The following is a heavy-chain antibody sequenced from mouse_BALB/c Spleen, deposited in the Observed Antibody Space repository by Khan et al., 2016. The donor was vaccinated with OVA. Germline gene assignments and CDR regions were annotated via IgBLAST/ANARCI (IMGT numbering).Heavy chain of an antibody. V-gene: IGHV9-3-1*01. CDR3: ARSPTGMAY. J-gene: IGHJ3*01. CDR1: GYTFTDYG. CDR2: INTYTGEP. Sequence: QIQLVQSGPELKKPGETVKISCKASGYTFTDYGMNWVKRTPGKGLKWMGWINTYTGEPTYADDFKGRFAFSLATSASTAYLQINNLTNEDTATYVCARSPTGMAYWGQGTRVTVSA.